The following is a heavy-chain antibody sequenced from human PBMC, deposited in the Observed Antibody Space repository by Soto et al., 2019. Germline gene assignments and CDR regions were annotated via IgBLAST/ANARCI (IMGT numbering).Heavy chain of an antibody. CDR1: GYSFTSFW. CDR2: IYVDDSET. CDR3: ARGDRGEY. V-gene: IGHV5-51*01. Sequence: XESLKISCKGFGYSFTSFWIAWVRQMPGKGLEWMGIIYVDDSETRYSPSFQGQVTISADKSINAAYLQWSSLKASDTAMYYCARGDRGEYWGQGTLVTVSS. J-gene: IGHJ4*02. D-gene: IGHD2-21*02.